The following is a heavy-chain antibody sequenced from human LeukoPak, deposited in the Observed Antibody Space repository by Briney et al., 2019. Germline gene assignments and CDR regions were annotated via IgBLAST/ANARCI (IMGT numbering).Heavy chain of an antibody. CDR3: ARDLSIVGAPGVVFDC. V-gene: IGHV1-69*13. CDR2: IIPIFGTA. Sequence: ASVKVSCKASGGTFSSYAISWVRQAPGQGLEWMGGIIPIFGTANYAQKFQGGVTITADESTSTAYMELSSLRSEDTAVYYCARDLSIVGAPGVVFDCWGQGTLVTVSS. D-gene: IGHD1-26*01. CDR1: GGTFSSYA. J-gene: IGHJ4*02.